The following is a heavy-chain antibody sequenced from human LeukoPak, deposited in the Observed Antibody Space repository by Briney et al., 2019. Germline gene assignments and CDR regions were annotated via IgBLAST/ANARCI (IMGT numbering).Heavy chain of an antibody. CDR3: AKGSIVGATSYYYLDV. Sequence: GGSLRLSCAASGFTFSDYGMVWVRQAPGKGLEWVAFIRYDGSIKYYADSVKGRFTISRDNSKNTLYLQMNSLRAEDTAVYYCAKGSIVGATSYYYLDVWGTGTTVTVSS. CDR2: IRYDGSIK. V-gene: IGHV3-30*02. J-gene: IGHJ6*03. CDR1: GFTFSDYG. D-gene: IGHD1-26*01.